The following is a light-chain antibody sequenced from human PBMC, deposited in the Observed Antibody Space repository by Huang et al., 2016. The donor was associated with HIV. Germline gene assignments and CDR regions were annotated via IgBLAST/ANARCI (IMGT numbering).Light chain of an antibody. CDR3: QQSYSALSS. J-gene: IGKJ5*01. CDR1: QNINTY. V-gene: IGKV1-39*01. Sequence: IQMTQSPTSLSASIGDRVSIACRASQNINTYFNWYQQKPGKAPKLLISSASTLHSGVPSRFSGSGSGTAFTLTIRGLQLDDFATYYCQQSYSALSSFGPGTRL. CDR2: SAS.